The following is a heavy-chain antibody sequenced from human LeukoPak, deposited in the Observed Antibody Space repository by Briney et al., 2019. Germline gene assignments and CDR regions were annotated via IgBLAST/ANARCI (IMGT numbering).Heavy chain of an antibody. CDR1: GGSISSSNW. D-gene: IGHD3/OR15-3a*01. Sequence: PSETLSLTCAVSGGSISSSNWWRWVRQPPGKGLEWIGEIYHSGSTNYNPPLKSRVTISVDKSKNQYSLKLSSVTAADTAVYYCAREGGPKRDWFIWGDWFDPWGQGTLVTVSS. CDR3: AREGGPKRDWFIWGDWFDP. J-gene: IGHJ5*02. V-gene: IGHV4-4*02. CDR2: IYHSGST.